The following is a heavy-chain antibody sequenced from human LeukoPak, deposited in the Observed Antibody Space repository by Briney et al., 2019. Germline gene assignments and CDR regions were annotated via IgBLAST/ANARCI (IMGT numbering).Heavy chain of an antibody. CDR1: GFTFSTSG. Sequence: GGSLRLSCAASGFTFSTSGMNWVRQAPGKGLEWVSCISSSGSNIYYADSVKGRFTISRDNAKNSLYLQMNSLRAEDTAVYYCARGLGWFDPWGQGTLVTVSS. V-gene: IGHV3-21*01. CDR2: ISSSGSNI. CDR3: ARGLGWFDP. J-gene: IGHJ5*02.